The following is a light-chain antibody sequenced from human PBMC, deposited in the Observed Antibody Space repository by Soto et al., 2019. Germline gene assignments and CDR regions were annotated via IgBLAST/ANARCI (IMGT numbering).Light chain of an antibody. CDR1: QSVNSN. Sequence: EIMMTQSPVTLSVSPGERATLSFMASQSVNSNLAWYQQKPGQAPRLLIYGASTRATGIPARFSGSGSGTEFTLTISSPQSEDFAVYYCQQYNNWPAITFGQGTRLEIK. CDR2: GAS. CDR3: QQYNNWPAIT. V-gene: IGKV3-15*01. J-gene: IGKJ5*01.